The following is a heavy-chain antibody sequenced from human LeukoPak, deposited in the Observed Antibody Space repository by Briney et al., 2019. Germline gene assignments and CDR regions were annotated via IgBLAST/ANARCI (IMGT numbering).Heavy chain of an antibody. CDR1: GYTFTGHY. Sequence: ASVKVSCKASGYTFTGHYKHRVRQAPGQGLEWMGWINPSSGGIKYAQNFQGRVAMTRDTSISTAYMELSRLTSDDTAVYYCARDSFAGYSSSWHFDSWGQGSLVTVSS. V-gene: IGHV1-2*02. J-gene: IGHJ5*02. D-gene: IGHD6-13*01. CDR2: INPSSGGI. CDR3: ARDSFAGYSSSWHFDS.